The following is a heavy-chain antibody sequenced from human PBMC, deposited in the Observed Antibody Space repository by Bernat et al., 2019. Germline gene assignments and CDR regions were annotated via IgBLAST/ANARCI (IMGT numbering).Heavy chain of an antibody. CDR1: GFTFSSYG. D-gene: IGHD3-10*01. V-gene: IGHV3-30*18. Sequence: VHLVESGGGVVQPGRSLRLSCAASGFTFSSYGMHWVRQAPGKGLEWVAVISYDGSNKYYADSVKGRFTISRDNSKNTLYLQMNSLRAEDTAVYYCAKSWYYGSGSVDYWGQGTLVTVSS. CDR3: AKSWYYGSGSVDY. J-gene: IGHJ4*02. CDR2: ISYDGSNK.